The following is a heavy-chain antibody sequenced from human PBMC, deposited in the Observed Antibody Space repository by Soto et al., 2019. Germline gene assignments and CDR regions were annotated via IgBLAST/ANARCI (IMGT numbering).Heavy chain of an antibody. V-gene: IGHV3-11*01. CDR3: ARDYLAVAGNTDAFDI. CDR2: ISSSGSTI. J-gene: IGHJ3*02. CDR1: GFTFSDYY. Sequence: GGSLRLSCAASGFTFSDYYMSWIRQAPGKGLEWVSYISSSGSTIYYADSVKGRFTISRDNGKNSLYLQMNSLRAEDTAVYYCARDYLAVAGNTDAFDIWGQGTMVTVSS. D-gene: IGHD6-19*01.